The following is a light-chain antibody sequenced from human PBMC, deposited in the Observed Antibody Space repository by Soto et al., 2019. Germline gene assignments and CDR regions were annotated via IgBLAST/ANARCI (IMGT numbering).Light chain of an antibody. CDR3: QQYVSSPWT. CDR1: QSISSSY. V-gene: IGKV3-20*01. CDR2: GAS. Sequence: EIVLTQSPGTLSLSPGERATLSCRASQSISSSYLAWYQQKPGQAPRPLIYGASSRATGITDRFSGSGSETDFTLIISRLEHEDFAVYYCQQYVSSPWTFGQGTKVEIK. J-gene: IGKJ1*01.